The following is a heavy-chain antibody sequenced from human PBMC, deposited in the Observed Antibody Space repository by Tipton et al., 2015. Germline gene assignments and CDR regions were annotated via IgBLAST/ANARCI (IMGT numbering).Heavy chain of an antibody. D-gene: IGHD6-6*01. Sequence: TLSLTCAVSGGSISSSDWWTWVRQPPGKGLEWIGEIYHSGFTNYNPSLKSRVTISVDTSKNQFSLKLRSVTAADTAVYYCAREAYSSSGLIFDYWGQGTLVTVSS. J-gene: IGHJ4*02. CDR1: GGSISSSDW. CDR2: IYHSGFT. CDR3: AREAYSSSGLIFDY. V-gene: IGHV4-4*02.